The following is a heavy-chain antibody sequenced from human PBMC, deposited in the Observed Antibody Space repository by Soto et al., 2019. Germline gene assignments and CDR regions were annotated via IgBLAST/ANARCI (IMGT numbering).Heavy chain of an antibody. CDR3: AKDTYYRDTSGYYVFQY. J-gene: IGHJ4*02. CDR1: GFTFSNYG. Sequence: QVQLVESGGGVVQPGRSLRLSCAASGFTFSNYGIHWVRQAPGKGLEWVAVISYDGMNKQFADSVKGRFTIARDNSKNTVYLQMDGLRPEDTAVYYCAKDTYYRDTSGYYVFQYWGQGTLVTVSS. CDR2: ISYDGMNK. D-gene: IGHD3-22*01. V-gene: IGHV3-30*18.